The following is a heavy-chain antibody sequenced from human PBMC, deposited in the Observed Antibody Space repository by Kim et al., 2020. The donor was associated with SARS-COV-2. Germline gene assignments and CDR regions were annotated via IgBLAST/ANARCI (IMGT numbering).Heavy chain of an antibody. V-gene: IGHV4-31*03. CDR1: SGSLSSGGFY. CDR3: ARALGRRSGIDS. J-gene: IGHJ4*02. CDR2: DYYSGST. Sequence: SETLSLTCSVSSGSLSSGGFYWTWIRQHPGKGLELIGYDYYSGSTYYNPSLRGRVTISVDTSKDQFSLHLSYVTVADTAVYYCARALGRRSGIDSWGQGILVTVSS.